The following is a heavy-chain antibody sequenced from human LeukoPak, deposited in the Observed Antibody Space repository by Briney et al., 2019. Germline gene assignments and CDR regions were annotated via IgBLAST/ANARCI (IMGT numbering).Heavy chain of an antibody. CDR1: GFTFSSSA. D-gene: IGHD2-21*01. Sequence: GGSLRLCCAASGFTFSSSAMTWVRQALGKGLELVSLISGSGGNTYYADSVKGRFTISRDNSKNTLYLQMNSLRAEDTAVYHCAKDIQCTYWGQGTLVTVSS. J-gene: IGHJ4*02. CDR2: ISGSGGNT. CDR3: AKDIQCTY. V-gene: IGHV3-23*01.